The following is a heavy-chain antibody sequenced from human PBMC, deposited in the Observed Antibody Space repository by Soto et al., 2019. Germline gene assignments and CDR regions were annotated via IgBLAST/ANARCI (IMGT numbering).Heavy chain of an antibody. CDR3: ARGTGYSSGWDFDY. V-gene: IGHV1-69*01. J-gene: IGHJ4*02. CDR1: GGTFSSYA. Sequence: QVQLVQAGAEVKKPGASVKVSCKASGGTFSSYAISWVRQAPGQGLEWMGGIIPIFGTANYAQQFQGRVTITADESTSTAYLELSSLRSEDTAVYYCARGTGYSSGWDFDYWGQGTLVTVST. D-gene: IGHD6-19*01. CDR2: IIPIFGTA.